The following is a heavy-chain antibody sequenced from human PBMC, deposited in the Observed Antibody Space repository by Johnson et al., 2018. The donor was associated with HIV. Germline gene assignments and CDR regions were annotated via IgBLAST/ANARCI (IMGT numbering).Heavy chain of an antibody. Sequence: QVQLVQSGGGVVQPGRSLRLSCAASGFTFSSYAMHWVRQAPGKGLEWVAVISYDGSKKYYADSVKGRFTISRDNSKNTLYLQMNSLRAEDTAVHYCAKSTQASTWYVGLQGFDIWGQGTMVTVSS. J-gene: IGHJ3*02. CDR3: AKSTQASTWYVGLQGFDI. CDR1: GFTFSSYA. V-gene: IGHV3-30*18. CDR2: ISYDGSKK. D-gene: IGHD6-13*01.